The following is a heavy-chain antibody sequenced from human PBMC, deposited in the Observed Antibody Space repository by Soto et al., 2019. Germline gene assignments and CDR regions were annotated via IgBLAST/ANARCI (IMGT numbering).Heavy chain of an antibody. CDR1: GGSISSGGYY. V-gene: IGHV4-31*03. CDR3: ARGHHNYGSGSYYRPTYNWFDP. J-gene: IGHJ5*02. D-gene: IGHD3-10*01. Sequence: ASETLSLTCTVSGGSISSGGYYWSWIRQHPGKGLEWIGYIYYSGSTYYNPSLKSRVTISVDTSKNQFSLKLSSVTAADTAVYYCARGHHNYGSGSYYRPTYNWFDPWGQGTLVTVSS. CDR2: IYYSGST.